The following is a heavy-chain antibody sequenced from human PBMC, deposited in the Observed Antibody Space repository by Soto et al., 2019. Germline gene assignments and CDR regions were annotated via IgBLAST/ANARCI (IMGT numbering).Heavy chain of an antibody. J-gene: IGHJ4*02. CDR3: TRDKGSGWSWYYFDY. D-gene: IGHD6-19*01. V-gene: IGHV3-49*03. Sequence: GGSLRLSCTASGFTFGDYAMSWFRQAPGKGLEWVGFIRSKAYGGTTEYAASVKGRFTISRDDSKSIAYLQMNSLKTEDTAVYYCTRDKGSGWSWYYFDYWGQGTLVTVSS. CDR2: IRSKAYGGTT. CDR1: GFTFGDYA.